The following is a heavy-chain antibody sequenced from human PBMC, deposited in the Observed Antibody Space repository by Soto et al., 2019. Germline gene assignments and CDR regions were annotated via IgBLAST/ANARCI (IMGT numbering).Heavy chain of an antibody. CDR3: ANIKRAAVDFDY. D-gene: IGHD6-19*01. Sequence: PGGSLRLSCAASGFTFSSYAMSWVRQAPGKGLEWVSAISGSGGSTYYADSVKGRFTISRDNSKNTLYLQMNSLRAEDTAVYYCANIKRAAVDFDYWGQGTLVTVSS. V-gene: IGHV3-23*01. J-gene: IGHJ4*02. CDR1: GFTFSSYA. CDR2: ISGSGGST.